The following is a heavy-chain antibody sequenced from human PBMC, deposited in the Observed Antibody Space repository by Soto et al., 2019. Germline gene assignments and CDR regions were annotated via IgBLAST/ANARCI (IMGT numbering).Heavy chain of an antibody. Sequence: QITLKESGPTLVKPTQTLTLTCSFSGFSLTTSGAGVGWIRQPPGKALEWLAVIYWNDDKRYSPSLKTILTITKDTSKNQVVLTMNNMDPVDTATYDCARPDPLMKGTDDFDIWGQGTMVTVSS. J-gene: IGHJ3*02. D-gene: IGHD3-16*01. V-gene: IGHV2-5*01. CDR3: ARPDPLMKGTDDFDI. CDR2: IYWNDDK. CDR1: GFSLTTSGAG.